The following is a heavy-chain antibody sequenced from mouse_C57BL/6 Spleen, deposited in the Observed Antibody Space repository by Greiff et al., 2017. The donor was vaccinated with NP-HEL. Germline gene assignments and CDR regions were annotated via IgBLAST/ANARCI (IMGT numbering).Heavy chain of an antibody. CDR1: GYAFSSSW. D-gene: IGHD2-4*01. CDR3: ARRDDYSWFAY. CDR2: IYPGDGDT. V-gene: IGHV1-82*01. J-gene: IGHJ3*01. Sequence: VQLQQSGPELVKPGASVKISCKASGYAFSSSWMNWVKQRPGKGLEWIGRIYPGDGDTNYNGKFKGKATLTADKSSSTAYMQLSSLTSEDSAVYFCARRDDYSWFAYWGQGTLVTVSA.